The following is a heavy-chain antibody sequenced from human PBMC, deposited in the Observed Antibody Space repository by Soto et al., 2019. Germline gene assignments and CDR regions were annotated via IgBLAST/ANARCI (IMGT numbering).Heavy chain of an antibody. CDR2: ISYDGSNK. J-gene: IGHJ5*02. V-gene: IGHV3-30*18. D-gene: IGHD6-13*01. CDR1: GFTFSSYG. Sequence: GGSLRLSCAASGFTFSSYGMHWVRQAPGKGLEWVAVISYDGSNKYYADSVKGRFTISRDNSKNTLYLQMNSLRAEDTAVYYCAKAELVRWDNWFDPWGQGTLVTVSS. CDR3: AKAELVRWDNWFDP.